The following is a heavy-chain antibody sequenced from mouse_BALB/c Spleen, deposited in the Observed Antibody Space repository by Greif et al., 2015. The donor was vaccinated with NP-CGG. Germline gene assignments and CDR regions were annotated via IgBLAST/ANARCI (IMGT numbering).Heavy chain of an antibody. Sequence: VLLQQSGAELVRPGTSVKISCKASGYAFTNYWLGWVKQRPGHGLEWIGDIYPGSGNTYYNEKFKGKATLTADKSSSTAYMQLSSLTSEDSAVYFCARGGTTVVADYWGQGTTLTVSS. J-gene: IGHJ2*01. CDR3: ARGGTTVVADY. CDR2: IYPGSGNT. CDR1: GYAFTNYW. V-gene: IGHV1-63*01. D-gene: IGHD1-1*01.